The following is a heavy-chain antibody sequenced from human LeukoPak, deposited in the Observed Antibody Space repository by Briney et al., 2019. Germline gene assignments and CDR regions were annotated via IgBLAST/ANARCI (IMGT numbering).Heavy chain of an antibody. CDR2: ILHSGNT. CDR1: GGSISNGSW. D-gene: IGHD2-21*02. V-gene: IGHV4-4*02. Sequence: SETLSLTCAVTGGSISNGSWWSWVRQPPGKGLEWIGEILHSGNTNYNPSLKSRVTISVDKSKNQFSLKLSSVTAADTAEYYCATYGDFPYCFHYWGQGALVTVSS. CDR3: ATYGDFPYCFHY. J-gene: IGHJ4*02.